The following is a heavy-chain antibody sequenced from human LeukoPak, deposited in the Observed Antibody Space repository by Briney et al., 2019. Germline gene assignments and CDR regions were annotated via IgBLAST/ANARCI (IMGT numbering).Heavy chain of an antibody. J-gene: IGHJ4*02. Sequence: GGSLRLSCAASGFTFSSYDMHWVRQATGKGLERVSAIGTAGDTYYPGSVKGRFTISRENAKNSLYLQMNSLRAGDTAVYYCARVVYSSGYYSDYWGQGTLVTVSS. V-gene: IGHV3-13*01. CDR2: IGTAGDT. CDR1: GFTFSSYD. CDR3: ARVVYSSGYYSDY. D-gene: IGHD3-22*01.